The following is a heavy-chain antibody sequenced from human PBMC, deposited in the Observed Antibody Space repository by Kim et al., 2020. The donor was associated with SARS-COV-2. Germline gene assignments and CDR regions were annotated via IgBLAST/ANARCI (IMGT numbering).Heavy chain of an antibody. CDR1: GYTFTSYG. D-gene: IGHD3-10*01. J-gene: IGHJ4*02. Sequence: ASVKVSCKASGYTFTSYGIHWVRQAPGQRLEWMGWINPGDGNTKHSQNFHGRITITRDTSASTAYMELSSLRSEDTAVYYCARGTLWFGELRFDYWGQGTLVTVSS. CDR3: ARGTLWFGELRFDY. CDR2: INPGDGNT. V-gene: IGHV1-3*01.